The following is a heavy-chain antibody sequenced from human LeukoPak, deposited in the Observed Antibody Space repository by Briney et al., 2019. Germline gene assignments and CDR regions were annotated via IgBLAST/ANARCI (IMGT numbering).Heavy chain of an antibody. J-gene: IGHJ5*02. CDR2: MNPNSGNT. CDR3: ARERFGGAQDWFDP. V-gene: IGHV1-8*01. D-gene: IGHD2-21*01. Sequence: ASVKVSCKASGYTFTNYDINWVRQATGQGLEWMGWMNPNSGNTGYAQKFQGRVTMTRNTSISTAYMELSSLRSEDTAVYYCARERFGGAQDWFDPWGQGTLVTVSS. CDR1: GYTFTNYD.